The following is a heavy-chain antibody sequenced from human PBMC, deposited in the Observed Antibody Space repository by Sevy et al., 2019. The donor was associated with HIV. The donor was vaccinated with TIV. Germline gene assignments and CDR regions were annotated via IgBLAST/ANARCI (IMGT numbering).Heavy chain of an antibody. Sequence: GGSLRLSCAASGFTFSSYAMSWVRQAPGKGLEWVSAISRSGGSTYYADSVKGRFTISRDKSKNTLYLQMNSLRAEDTAVYYCANIYPAGDYGDYGPKIRWYYFDYWGQGTLVTVSS. CDR1: GFTFSSYA. CDR2: ISRSGGST. CDR3: ANIYPAGDYGDYGPKIRWYYFDY. V-gene: IGHV3-23*01. J-gene: IGHJ4*02. D-gene: IGHD4-17*01.